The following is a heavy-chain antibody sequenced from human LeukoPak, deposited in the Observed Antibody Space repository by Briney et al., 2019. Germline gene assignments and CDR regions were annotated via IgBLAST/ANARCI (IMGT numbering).Heavy chain of an antibody. CDR1: GYRFTSYW. V-gene: IGHV5-51*01. D-gene: IGHD5-24*01. CDR3: ARRRSLEGLYGMDV. CDR2: IYPGDSET. Sequence: GESLKISCQGSGYRFTSYWIGWVRQMPGKGLEWMGIIYPGDSETKYSPSFQGQVIISVDKSIRTAYLQWNTLKTSDTAMYYCARRRSLEGLYGMDVWGQGTTVTVSS. J-gene: IGHJ6*02.